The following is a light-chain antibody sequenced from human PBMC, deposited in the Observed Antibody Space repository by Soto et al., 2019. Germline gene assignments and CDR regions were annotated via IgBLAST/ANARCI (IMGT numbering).Light chain of an antibody. CDR1: SSDVGGYNY. Sequence: QSALTQPASVSGSPGQSITISCTGTSSDVGGYNYVSWYQQHPGKAPKLMIYEVSNRPSGVSNRFSGSKSGNPASLPISGLQAEDEAAYYCSSYTSSSILWVFGAGTQLTVL. CDR2: EVS. J-gene: IGLJ3*02. CDR3: SSYTSSSILWV. V-gene: IGLV2-14*01.